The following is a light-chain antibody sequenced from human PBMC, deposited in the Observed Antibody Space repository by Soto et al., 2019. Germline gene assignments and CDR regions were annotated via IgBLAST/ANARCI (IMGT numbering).Light chain of an antibody. CDR2: SNN. J-gene: IGLJ1*01. CDR1: RSNIGSNT. Sequence: QSVLTQPPSTSGTPGQRVTISCSGSRSNIGSNTVTWYQQLPGTAPKLLIYSNNQQPSWVPDRFSASKSGTSASLAISGLQSEDEADYYCAAWDDSLNGSYVFGTGPKATVL. CDR3: AAWDDSLNGSYV. V-gene: IGLV1-44*01.